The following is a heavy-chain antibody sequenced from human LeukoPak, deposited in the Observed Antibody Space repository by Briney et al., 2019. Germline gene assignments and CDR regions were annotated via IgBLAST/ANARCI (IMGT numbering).Heavy chain of an antibody. D-gene: IGHD6-13*01. CDR2: ISSNGGST. V-gene: IGHV3-64*01. J-gene: IGHJ5*02. CDR3: ARDKWAAAGIGTLFDP. CDR1: GFTFGSYA. Sequence: GGSLRLSCAASGFTFGSYAMHWVRQAPGKGLEYVSAISSNGGSTYYANSVKGRFTISRDNSKNTLYLQMGSLRAEDMAVYYCARDKWAAAGIGTLFDPWGQGTLVTVSS.